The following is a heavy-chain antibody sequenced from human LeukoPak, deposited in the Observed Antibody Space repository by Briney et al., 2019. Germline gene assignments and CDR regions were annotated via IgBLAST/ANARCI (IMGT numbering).Heavy chain of an antibody. Sequence: GASVKVSCKASGYTFTSYGISWVRQAPGQGLEWMGWISAYNGNTNYAQKFQGRVTMTRDTSISTAYMELSRLRSDDTAVYYCARVFNDILTGYDYWGQGTLVTVSS. CDR3: ARVFNDILTGYDY. CDR2: ISAYNGNT. J-gene: IGHJ4*02. D-gene: IGHD3-9*01. V-gene: IGHV1-18*01. CDR1: GYTFTSYG.